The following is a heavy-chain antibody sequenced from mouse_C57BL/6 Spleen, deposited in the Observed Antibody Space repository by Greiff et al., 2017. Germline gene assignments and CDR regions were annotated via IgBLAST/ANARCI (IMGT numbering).Heavy chain of an antibody. CDR3: ARAGDGYYPFDY. J-gene: IGHJ2*01. V-gene: IGHV5-4*03. CDR1: GFTFSSYA. D-gene: IGHD2-3*01. Sequence: EVTLVESGGGLVKPGGSLKLSCAASGFTFSSYAMSWVRQTPEKRLEWVATISDGGGYTYYPDNVQGRFTNSRDNAKNNLYLQMSHLKSEDTAIYYCARAGDGYYPFDYWGQGTTLTVPS. CDR2: ISDGGGYT.